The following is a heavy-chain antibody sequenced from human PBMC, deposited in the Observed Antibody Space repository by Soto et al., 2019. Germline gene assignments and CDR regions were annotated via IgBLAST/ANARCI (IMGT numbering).Heavy chain of an antibody. CDR1: GYTFTSYD. CDR2: MNPNSGNT. J-gene: IGHJ3*02. V-gene: IGHV1-8*01. D-gene: IGHD3-22*01. CDR3: ASSPYYHDSRGRDAFEI. Sequence: ASVKVSCKASGYTFTSYDINWVRQATGQGLEWMGWMNPNSGNTGYAQKFQGRVTMTRNTSTSTAYMELSSLRSEDTAVYYCASSPYYHDSRGRDAFEIWGQGTMVTVSS.